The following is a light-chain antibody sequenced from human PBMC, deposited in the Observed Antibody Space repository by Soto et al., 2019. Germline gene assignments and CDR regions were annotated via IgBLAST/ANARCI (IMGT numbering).Light chain of an antibody. Sequence: DIVMTQSPLSLPVTPGEPASISCRSSQSLLHRNGYNYLDWYLQKPGQSPQLLIYLGSNRSSGVPDRFSGSGSGTDFTVKISRVEAEDVGVYYCMQALQTPCTFGQGTKLEIK. CDR2: LGS. CDR1: QSLLHRNGYNY. V-gene: IGKV2-28*01. J-gene: IGKJ2*02. CDR3: MQALQTPCT.